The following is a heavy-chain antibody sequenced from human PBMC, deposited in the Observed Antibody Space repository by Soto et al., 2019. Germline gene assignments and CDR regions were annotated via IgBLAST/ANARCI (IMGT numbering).Heavy chain of an antibody. CDR3: AREDPVLRFLEWFSGGTDV. CDR2: ISYDGSNK. V-gene: IGHV3-30-3*01. D-gene: IGHD3-3*01. Sequence: GGSLRLSCAASGFTFSSYAMHWVRQAPGKGLEWVAVISYDGSNKYYADSVKGRFTISRDNSKNTLYLQMNSLRAEDTAVYYCAREDPVLRFLEWFSGGTDVWGQGTTVTVSS. J-gene: IGHJ6*02. CDR1: GFTFSSYA.